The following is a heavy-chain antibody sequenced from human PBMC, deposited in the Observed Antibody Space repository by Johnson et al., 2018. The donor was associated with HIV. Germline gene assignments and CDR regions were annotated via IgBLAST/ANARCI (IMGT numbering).Heavy chain of an antibody. CDR3: AKDASTLGGDAFDI. V-gene: IGHV3-9*01. CDR2: INWNSGSI. CDR1: GFTFSNAW. J-gene: IGHJ3*02. D-gene: IGHD3-16*01. Sequence: VQLVESGGGVVQPGRSLRASCAASGFTFSNAWMSWVRQAPGKGLEWVSGINWNSGSIGYADSVKGLFTISRDNAKNSLYLQMNSLRAEDTALYYCAKDASTLGGDAFDIWGQGTMVTVSS.